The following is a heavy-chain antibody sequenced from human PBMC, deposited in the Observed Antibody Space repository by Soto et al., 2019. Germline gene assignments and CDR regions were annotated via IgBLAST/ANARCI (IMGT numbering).Heavy chain of an antibody. V-gene: IGHV3-30-3*01. D-gene: IGHD6-13*01. CDR3: ARESSSWVGSADY. Sequence: QVQLVESGGGVVQPGRSPRLSCAASGFTFSSYAMHWVRQAPGKGLGWVAVISYDGSNKYYADSVQGRFTISRDNSKNTLYLQMNSLRAEDTAVYYCARESSSWVGSADYWGQGTLVTVSS. J-gene: IGHJ4*02. CDR1: GFTFSSYA. CDR2: ISYDGSNK.